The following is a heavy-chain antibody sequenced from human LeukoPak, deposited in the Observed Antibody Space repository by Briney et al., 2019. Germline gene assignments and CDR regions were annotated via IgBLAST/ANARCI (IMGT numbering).Heavy chain of an antibody. CDR3: ARGRVTSHQTMVRGVIRLNWFDP. CDR2: INHSGST. J-gene: IGHJ5*02. CDR1: GGSFSGYY. Sequence: SGTLSLTCAVYGGSFSGYYWSWIRQPPGKGLEWIGEINHSGSTNYNPSLKSRVTISVDTSKNQFSLKLSSVTAADTAVYYCARGRVTSHQTMVRGVIRLNWFDPWGQGTLVTASS. V-gene: IGHV4-34*01. D-gene: IGHD3-10*01.